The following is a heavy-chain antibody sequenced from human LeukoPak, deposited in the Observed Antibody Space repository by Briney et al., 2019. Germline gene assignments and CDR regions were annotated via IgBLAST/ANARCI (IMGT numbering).Heavy chain of an antibody. Sequence: PGGSLRLACAASGFTFRSYAMSWVRQAPGKGLEWVSAISGSGRSTYYADSVKGRFTISRDNSKNTVYLQMNSLRAVDTAVYYCATRRTDYYVSGSATGASFDIWGQGTMVTVSS. V-gene: IGHV3-23*01. CDR3: ATRRTDYYVSGSATGASFDI. J-gene: IGHJ3*02. CDR2: ISGSGRST. CDR1: GFTFRSYA. D-gene: IGHD3-10*01.